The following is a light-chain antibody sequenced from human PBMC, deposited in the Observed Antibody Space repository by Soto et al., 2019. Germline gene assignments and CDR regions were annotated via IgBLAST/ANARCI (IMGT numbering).Light chain of an antibody. CDR1: QTISGY. CDR2: GAF. Sequence: DIQMTQTPSALSASVGDSVTITCRASQTISGYLSWFQQKPGQAPKLLIHGAFRLRSGVPSRFSGSGSGTDFTLTISSLQPEDFATYYCQQTFQTPLTFGGGTKLEIK. J-gene: IGKJ4*01. CDR3: QQTFQTPLT. V-gene: IGKV1-39*01.